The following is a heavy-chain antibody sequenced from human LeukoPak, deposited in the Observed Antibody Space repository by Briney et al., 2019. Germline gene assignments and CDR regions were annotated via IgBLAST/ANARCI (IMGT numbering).Heavy chain of an antibody. CDR2: INPNSGGT. Sequence: ASVTVSFKASGYTFTDYYMHWVRQAPGQGLEWMGWINPNSGGTNYAQKFQGRVTMTRDTSISTAYMELSRLRSDDTAVYYCARVYSSGWYEDWFDPWGQGTLVTVSS. CDR3: ARVYSSGWYEDWFDP. V-gene: IGHV1-2*02. CDR1: GYTFTDYY. J-gene: IGHJ5*02. D-gene: IGHD6-19*01.